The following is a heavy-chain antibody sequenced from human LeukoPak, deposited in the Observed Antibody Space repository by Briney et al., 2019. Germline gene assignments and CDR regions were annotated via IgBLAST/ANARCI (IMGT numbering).Heavy chain of an antibody. CDR1: GFTVSSNE. D-gene: IGHD7-27*01. J-gene: IGHJ4*02. V-gene: IGHV3-23*01. CDR2: ISGSGGST. Sequence: GGSLRLSCAASGFTVSSNEMSWVRQAPGKGLEWVSAISGSGGSTYYADSVKGRFTISKDNSKNTLYLQMNSLRAEDTAVYYCAKGGRTGPFDYWGQGTLVTVSS. CDR3: AKGGRTGPFDY.